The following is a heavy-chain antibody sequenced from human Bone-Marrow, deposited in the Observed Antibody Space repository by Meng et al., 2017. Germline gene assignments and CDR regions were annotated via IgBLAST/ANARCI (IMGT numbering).Heavy chain of an antibody. CDR3: ARITRGSSWSEGGNYFDY. CDR1: GFSLSTSGMC. D-gene: IGHD6-13*01. J-gene: IGHJ4*02. Sequence: SGPTLVKPTHTLTLTCTFSGFSLSTSGMCVSWIRQPPGKALEWLALIDWHDDKYYSTSLKTRLTISKDTSKNQVVLTMTNMYPVDTATDYCARITRGSSWSEGGNYFDYWGQGTLVTVSS. CDR2: IDWHDDK. V-gene: IGHV2-70*01.